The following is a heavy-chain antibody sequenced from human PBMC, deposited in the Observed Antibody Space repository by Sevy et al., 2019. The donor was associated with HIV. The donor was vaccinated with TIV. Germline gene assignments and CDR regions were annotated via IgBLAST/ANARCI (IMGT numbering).Heavy chain of an antibody. V-gene: IGHV3-21*01. CDR3: ARADCSGGSCYPTNYFDY. CDR1: GFTFSSYS. Sequence: GESLKISCAASGFTFSSYSMNWVRQAPGKGLEWVSSISSSSSYIYYADSVKGRFTISRDNAKNSLYLQMNSLRAEDTAVYYCARADCSGGSCYPTNYFDYWGQGTLVTVSS. D-gene: IGHD2-15*01. J-gene: IGHJ4*02. CDR2: ISSSSSYI.